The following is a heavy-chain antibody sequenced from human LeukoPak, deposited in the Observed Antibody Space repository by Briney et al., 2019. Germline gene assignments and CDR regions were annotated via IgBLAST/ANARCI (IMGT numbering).Heavy chain of an antibody. J-gene: IGHJ6*02. CDR3: AREMGVVTAHGIDV. D-gene: IGHD4-23*01. Sequence: TSETLSLTCIVSGGSISSISSNNYHWGWIRQPPGKGLEWIGSIYYSGSTYYNPSLKSRVTISVDTSKNQFSLKLSSVTAADTALYYCAREMGVVTAHGIDVWGQGTTVTVPS. CDR1: GGSISSISSNNYH. CDR2: IYYSGST. V-gene: IGHV4-39*02.